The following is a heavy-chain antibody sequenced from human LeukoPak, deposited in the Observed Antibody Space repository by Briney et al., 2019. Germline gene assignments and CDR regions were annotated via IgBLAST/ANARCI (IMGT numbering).Heavy chain of an antibody. D-gene: IGHD6-13*01. CDR2: IYYSGST. J-gene: IGHJ3*01. CDR3: ARGRGIAAAGP. Sequence: SETLSLTCTVSGGSISSDYWSWIRQPPGKGLEWIGSIYYSGSTYYNPSLKSRVTISVDTSKNQFSLKLSSVTAADTAVYYCARGRGIAAAGPWGQGTMVTVSS. V-gene: IGHV4-39*07. CDR1: GGSISSDY.